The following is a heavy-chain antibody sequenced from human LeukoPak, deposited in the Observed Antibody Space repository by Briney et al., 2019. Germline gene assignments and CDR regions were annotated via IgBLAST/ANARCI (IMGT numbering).Heavy chain of an antibody. CDR2: IVVGSGNT. J-gene: IGHJ6*02. D-gene: IGHD2-21*02. CDR3: AADPYCGGDCYPGYYGMDV. Sequence: SVKVSCKASGFTFTSSAMQWVRQARGQRLEWIGWIVVGSGNTNYVQKFQERVTITRDMSTSTAYMELSSLRSEDTAVYYCAADPYCGGDCYPGYYGMDVWGQGTTVTVSS. CDR1: GFTFTSSA. V-gene: IGHV1-58*02.